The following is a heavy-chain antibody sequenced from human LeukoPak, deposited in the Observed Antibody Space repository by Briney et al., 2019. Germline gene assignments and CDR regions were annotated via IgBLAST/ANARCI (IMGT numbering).Heavy chain of an antibody. CDR1: GFTFSSYA. CDR2: ISGSGGST. CDR3: ARGAMVMGGGIFDY. D-gene: IGHD5-18*01. J-gene: IGHJ4*02. V-gene: IGHV3-23*01. Sequence: QTGGSLRLSCAASGFTFSSYAMSWVRQAPGKGLEWVSAISGSGGSTYYADSVKGRFTISRDNSKNTLYLQMNSLRAEDTAVYYCARGAMVMGGGIFDYWGQGTLVTVSS.